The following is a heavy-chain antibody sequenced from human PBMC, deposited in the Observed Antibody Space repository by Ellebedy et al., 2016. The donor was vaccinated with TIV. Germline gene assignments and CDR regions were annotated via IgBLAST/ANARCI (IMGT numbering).Heavy chain of an antibody. D-gene: IGHD3-10*01. CDR3: ARSITMVRKALVGF. J-gene: IGHJ4*02. CDR1: GYTFLTYY. V-gene: IGHV1-46*01. CDR2: INPSGGST. Sequence: AASVKVSCKASGYTFLTYYMHWVRQAPGQGLEWMGIINPSGGSTNYAQKFQGRVTMTRNTSMNTAYMELRNLSPEDTAVYYCARSITMVRKALVGFWGQGTRVTVSS.